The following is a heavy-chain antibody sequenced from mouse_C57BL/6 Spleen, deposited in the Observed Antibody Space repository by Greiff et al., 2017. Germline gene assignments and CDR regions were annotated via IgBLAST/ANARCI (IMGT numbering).Heavy chain of an antibody. CDR2: IYPGDGDT. D-gene: IGHD2-3*01. Sequence: VQLQQSGAELVKPGASVKISCKASGYAFSSYWMNWVKQRPGKGLEWIGQIYPGDGDTNYNGKFKGKATLTADKSSSTAYMQLSSLTSEDSAVYFCARGGYYVGYYARDYWGQGTSVTVSS. CDR1: GYAFSSYW. J-gene: IGHJ4*01. V-gene: IGHV1-80*01. CDR3: ARGGYYVGYYARDY.